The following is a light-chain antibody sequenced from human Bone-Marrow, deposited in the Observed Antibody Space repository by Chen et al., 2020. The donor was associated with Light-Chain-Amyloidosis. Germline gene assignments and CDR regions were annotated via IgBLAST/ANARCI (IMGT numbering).Light chain of an antibody. CDR1: GSNIGAGYD. CDR2: NNS. V-gene: IGLV1-40*01. Sequence: HSVLTQPPSVSGAPGQRVTIFCTGSGSNIGAGYDVHWYRQLPGTAPKLLIYNNSHRPSGFPDRFSGSKSGTSASLAITGLRSEDEADYYCQSYDRGLSGSVFGGGTKLTVL. CDR3: QSYDRGLSGSV. J-gene: IGLJ3*02.